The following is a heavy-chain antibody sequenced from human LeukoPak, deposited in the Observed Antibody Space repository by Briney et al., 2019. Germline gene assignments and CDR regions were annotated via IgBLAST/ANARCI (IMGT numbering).Heavy chain of an antibody. V-gene: IGHV4-61*01. CDR3: AREVTPVPFFDY. CDR1: GGSISSSSYY. Sequence: PSETLSLTCTVSGGSISSSSYYWGWIRQPPGKGLEWIGYIYYSGSTNYNPPLKSRVTISVDTSKNQFSLKLSSVTAADTAVYYCAREVTPVPFFDYWGQGTLVTVSS. D-gene: IGHD4-23*01. CDR2: IYYSGST. J-gene: IGHJ4*02.